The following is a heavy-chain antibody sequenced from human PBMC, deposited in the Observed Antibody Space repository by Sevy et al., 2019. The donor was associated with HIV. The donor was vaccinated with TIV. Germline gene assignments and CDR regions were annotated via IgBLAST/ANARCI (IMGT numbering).Heavy chain of an antibody. D-gene: IGHD3-22*01. CDR3: AKEWYYDSSGYYYFGPDY. CDR2: ISGSGGST. CDR1: GFTFSSYA. J-gene: IGHJ4*02. V-gene: IGHV3-23*01. Sequence: GGSLRLSCAASGFTFSSYAMSWVRQAPGKGLEWVSAISGSGGSTYYADSVKGRFTISRDNSKNTLYLQMNSLRAEDTTVYYCAKEWYYDSSGYYYFGPDYWGQGTLVTVSS.